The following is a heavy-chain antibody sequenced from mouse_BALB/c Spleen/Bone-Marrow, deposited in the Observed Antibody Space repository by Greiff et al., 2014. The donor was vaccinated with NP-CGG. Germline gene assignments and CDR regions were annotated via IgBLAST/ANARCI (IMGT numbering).Heavy chain of an antibody. J-gene: IGHJ4*01. D-gene: IGHD1-1*02. CDR1: GFTFSDYY. V-gene: IGHV5-4*02. CDR3: AKSGEKYGALDY. CDR2: ISDGGIYT. Sequence: DVQLVESGGGLVKPGGSLKLSCTASGFTFSDYYMYWVRQTPEKRLEWVATISDGGIYTYYPDSVKGRFTISRDNAKNNLYLQMSSLKSEDTAMYYCAKSGEKYGALDYSGQGTSVTVSS.